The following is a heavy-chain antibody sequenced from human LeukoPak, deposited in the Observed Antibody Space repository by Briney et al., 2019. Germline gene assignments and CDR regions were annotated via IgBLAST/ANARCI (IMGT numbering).Heavy chain of an antibody. CDR1: GFTFSSYW. V-gene: IGHV3-74*01. D-gene: IGHD1-26*01. CDR2: INGDGSST. J-gene: IGHJ6*02. CDR3: ARGASSGYYYGMDV. Sequence: GGSLRLSCAASGFTFSSYWMHWVRQAPGKGLVWVSRINGDGSSTSYADSVKGRFTISRDNAKNTLYLQMNSLRAEDTAVYYCARGASSGYYYGMDVWGQGTTVTVSS.